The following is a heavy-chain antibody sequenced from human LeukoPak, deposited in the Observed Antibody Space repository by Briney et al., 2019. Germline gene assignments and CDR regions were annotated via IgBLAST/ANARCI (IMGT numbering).Heavy chain of an antibody. D-gene: IGHD4-17*01. CDR3: ARDYGDYDSAFDI. V-gene: IGHV3-21*01. Sequence: GGSLRLSCAASGFTFSNYWMSWVRQAPGKGLEWVSSISSSSSYIYYADSVKGRFTISRDNAKNSLYLQMNSLRAEDTAVYYCARDYGDYDSAFDIWGQGTMVTVSS. CDR1: GFTFSNYW. J-gene: IGHJ3*02. CDR2: ISSSSSYI.